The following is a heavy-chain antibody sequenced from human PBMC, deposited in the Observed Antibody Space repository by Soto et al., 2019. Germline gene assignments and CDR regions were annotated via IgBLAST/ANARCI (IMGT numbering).Heavy chain of an antibody. J-gene: IGHJ4*02. CDR3: ARDPEEVDTAMVPFDY. CDR1: GGTFSSYA. V-gene: IGHV1-69*06. Sequence: GASVKVSCKASGGTFSSYAISWVRQAPGQGLEWMGGIIPIFGTANYAQKFQGRVTITADKSTSTAYMELSSLRSEDTAVYYCARDPEEVDTAMVPFDYWGQGTLVTVSS. D-gene: IGHD5-18*01. CDR2: IIPIFGTA.